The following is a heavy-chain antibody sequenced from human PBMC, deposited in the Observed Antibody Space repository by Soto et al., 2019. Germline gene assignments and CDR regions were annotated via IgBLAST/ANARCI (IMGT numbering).Heavy chain of an antibody. D-gene: IGHD3-10*01. Sequence: GGSLRLSCAASGVTFSSYSMNWVRQAPGKGLEWVSSISSSSSYIYYADSVKGRFTISRDNAKNSLYLQMNSLRAEDTAVYYCAPIWFGDPRDDYWGQGTLVTVSS. CDR1: GVTFSSYS. CDR3: APIWFGDPRDDY. V-gene: IGHV3-21*01. J-gene: IGHJ4*02. CDR2: ISSSSSYI.